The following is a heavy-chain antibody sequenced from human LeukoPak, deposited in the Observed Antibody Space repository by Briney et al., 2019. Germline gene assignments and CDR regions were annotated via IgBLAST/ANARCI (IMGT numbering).Heavy chain of an antibody. Sequence: GGSLRLSCAASGFTVSSNYMSWVRQGPGKGLECVSVISNDGDTYYADSVKGRFTISRDNSKNTLYLQMNSLRAEDTAVYYCARATYSSSWYEVLGFGYWGQGTLVTVSS. V-gene: IGHV3-53*01. CDR3: ARATYSSSWYEVLGFGY. J-gene: IGHJ4*02. D-gene: IGHD6-13*01. CDR2: ISNDGDT. CDR1: GFTVSSNY.